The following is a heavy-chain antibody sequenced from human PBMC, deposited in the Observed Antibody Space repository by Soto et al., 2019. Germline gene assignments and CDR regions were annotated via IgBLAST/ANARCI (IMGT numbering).Heavy chain of an antibody. J-gene: IGHJ4*02. CDR1: NDSISTYY. V-gene: IGHV4-59*08. CDR3: ARPGRDWGALHY. D-gene: IGHD7-27*01. CDR2: IYYSGST. Sequence: QVQLQESGPGLVKPSETLSLTCTVSNDSISTYYCTWIRQPPGKGLEWIGFIYYSGSTNYNPSLQSRVTISVDTSTNQFSLNTNSVTAADTAVYYCARPGRDWGALHYWGQGTLVTVSS.